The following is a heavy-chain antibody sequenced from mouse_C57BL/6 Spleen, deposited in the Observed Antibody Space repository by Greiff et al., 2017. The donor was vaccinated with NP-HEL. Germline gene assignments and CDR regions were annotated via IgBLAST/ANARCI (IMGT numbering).Heavy chain of an antibody. CDR1: GFTFSNYW. D-gene: IGHD4-1*01. V-gene: IGHV6-3*01. CDR2: IRLKSDNYAT. Sequence: EVKVEESGGGLVQPGGSMKLSCVASGFTFSNYWMNWVRQSPEKGLEWVAQIRLKSDNYATHYAESVKGRFTISRDESKSSVYLQMNNLRAEDTGIYYCTGANWDVWFAYWGQGTLVTVSA. CDR3: TGANWDVWFAY. J-gene: IGHJ3*01.